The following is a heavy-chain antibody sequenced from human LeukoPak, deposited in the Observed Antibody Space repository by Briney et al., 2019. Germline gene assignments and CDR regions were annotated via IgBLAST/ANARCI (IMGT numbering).Heavy chain of an antibody. V-gene: IGHV3-23*01. CDR1: GFTFSSCA. Sequence: GGSLRLSCAASGFTFSSCAMSWVRQAPGKGLGWVSAISGSGGSTYYADSVKGRFTISRDNSKNTLYVQVNSLGTEDTAAYYCAKGSYYDSSGSFYFDYWGQGTLATVSS. D-gene: IGHD3-22*01. J-gene: IGHJ4*02. CDR2: ISGSGGST. CDR3: AKGSYYDSSGSFYFDY.